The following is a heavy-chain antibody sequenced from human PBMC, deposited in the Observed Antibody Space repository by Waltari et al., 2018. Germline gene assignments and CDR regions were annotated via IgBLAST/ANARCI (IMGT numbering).Heavy chain of an antibody. J-gene: IGHJ4*02. CDR2: VKPDGSGK. D-gene: IGHD3-16*01. V-gene: IGHV3-7*01. CDR3: VLYNAAGY. CDR1: GFIFRDSW. Sequence: EVRLVESEGGLVQPGGSLGLSCTASGFIFRDSWMAWVRQAPGKGLEWVASVKPDGSGKHYVDSVKGRFTISRDNAKNSLFLEMNSLRAEDTAVYFCVLYNAAGYWGQGTLVTVSS.